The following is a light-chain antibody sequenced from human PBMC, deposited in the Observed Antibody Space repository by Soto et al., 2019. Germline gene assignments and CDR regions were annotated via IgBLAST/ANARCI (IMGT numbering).Light chain of an antibody. Sequence: DIQMTQSPSTLSASAGDRVTITCRASQSISHWLAWYQQKPGQAPKLLIQKASSLESGVPSRFSGSGSGTEFTLSISGLQSDDFATYYCQHYNSGTFFGQGIRLEIK. CDR2: KAS. CDR1: QSISHW. V-gene: IGKV1-5*03. CDR3: QHYNSGTF. J-gene: IGKJ2*01.